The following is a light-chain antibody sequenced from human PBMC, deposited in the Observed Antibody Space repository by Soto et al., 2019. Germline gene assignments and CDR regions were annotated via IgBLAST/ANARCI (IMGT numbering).Light chain of an antibody. CDR2: STN. Sequence: QTVVTQEPLFSVSPGRTVTLTCGLSSGSVSTSYYPSWYQQTPGQAPRTLIYSTNTRSSGVPDRFSGSILGNKAALTITGAQADDESDYYCVLYMGSGIYWVFGGGTQLTVL. J-gene: IGLJ3*02. CDR1: SGSVSTSYY. CDR3: VLYMGSGIYWV. V-gene: IGLV8-61*01.